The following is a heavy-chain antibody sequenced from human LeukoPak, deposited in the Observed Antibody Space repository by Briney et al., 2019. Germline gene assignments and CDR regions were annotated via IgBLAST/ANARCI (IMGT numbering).Heavy chain of an antibody. J-gene: IGHJ4*02. CDR1: GGSISSSNYY. CDR2: IYYSGST. CDR3: ARQSASDYYDSSDSFDY. V-gene: IGHV4-39*01. D-gene: IGHD3-22*01. Sequence: SESLSLTCTVSGGSISSSNYYWGWIRQPPGKGLEWIGSIYYSGSTYYNPSLKSRVTISVDTSKNQFSLKLSSVTAADTAVYYCARQSASDYYDSSDSFDYWGQGTLVTVSS.